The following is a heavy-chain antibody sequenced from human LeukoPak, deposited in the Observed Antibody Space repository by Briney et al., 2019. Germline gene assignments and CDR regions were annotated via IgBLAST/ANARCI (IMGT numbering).Heavy chain of an antibody. Sequence: PGGSLRPSCAASGFTFSSYAMSWVRQAPGKGLEWVSDISGSGGGTYYADSVKGRFTVSRDNSKNTLYLQMSSLRAEDTAVYYCAKDERNWNYNLASQTYDWGQGTLVTVSS. D-gene: IGHD1-7*01. J-gene: IGHJ4*02. CDR1: GFTFSSYA. CDR2: ISGSGGGT. CDR3: AKDERNWNYNLASQTYD. V-gene: IGHV3-23*01.